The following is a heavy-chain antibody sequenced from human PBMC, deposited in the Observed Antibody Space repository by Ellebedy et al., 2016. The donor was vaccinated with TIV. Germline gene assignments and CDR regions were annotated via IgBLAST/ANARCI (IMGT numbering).Heavy chain of an antibody. D-gene: IGHD5-18*01. CDR2: ISNTGSRT. Sequence: GESLKISCAASGFTFTSYAMSWVRQAPGKGLEWVSTISNTGSRTYYADSVEGRFIISRDNSKKTLYLQMNSLRAEDTAVYYCANSHTAMVKPHLHYYFDYWGQGTLVTVSS. CDR1: GFTFTSYA. J-gene: IGHJ4*02. CDR3: ANSHTAMVKPHLHYYFDY. V-gene: IGHV3-23*01.